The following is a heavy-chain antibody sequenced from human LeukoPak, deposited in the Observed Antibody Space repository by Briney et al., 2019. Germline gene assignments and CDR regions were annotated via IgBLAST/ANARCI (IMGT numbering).Heavy chain of an antibody. CDR1: GYTLTSYG. Sequence: GASVKVSCKASGYTLTSYGISWVRQAPGQGLEWMGWVSAYNGNTNYAQKLQVRVTMTTDTSTSTAYMATSSLTSADMAVYYCPREREEFRAFDIWGQGTMVTVSS. V-gene: IGHV1-18*03. D-gene: IGHD3-10*01. J-gene: IGHJ3*02. CDR3: PREREEFRAFDI. CDR2: VSAYNGNT.